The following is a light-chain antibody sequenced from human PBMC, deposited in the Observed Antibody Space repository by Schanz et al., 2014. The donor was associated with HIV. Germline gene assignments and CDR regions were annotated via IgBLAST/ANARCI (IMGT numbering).Light chain of an antibody. CDR1: SSDVGGYNY. V-gene: IGLV2-8*01. Sequence: QSALTQPPSASGSPGQSVTISCTGTSSDVGGYNYVSWYQLRPGKAPQLMIYEVTKRPSGVPDRFSGSKSGNTASLTVSGLQAEDEADYYCASYTGSNQGVFGGGTKLTVL. CDR3: ASYTGSNQGV. CDR2: EVT. J-gene: IGLJ3*02.